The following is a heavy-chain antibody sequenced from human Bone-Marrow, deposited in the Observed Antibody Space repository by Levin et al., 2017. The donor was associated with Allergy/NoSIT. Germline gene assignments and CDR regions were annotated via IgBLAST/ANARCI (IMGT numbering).Heavy chain of an antibody. CDR2: ISVTSSYI. CDR3: AKGGVKQAYSFDS. V-gene: IGHV3-23*01. CDR1: EFTSS. J-gene: IGHJ4*02. Sequence: GGSLRLSCAASEFTSSMSWFRQAPGKGLEWVAAISVTSSYIFHADSVKGRFTVSRDNSKNTLYLQMNNLRLEDTAVYYCAKGGVKQAYSFDSWGQGTLVTVSA.